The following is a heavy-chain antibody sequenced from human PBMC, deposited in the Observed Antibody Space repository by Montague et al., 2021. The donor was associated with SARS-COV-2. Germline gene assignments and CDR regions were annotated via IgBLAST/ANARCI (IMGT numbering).Heavy chain of an antibody. J-gene: IGHJ6*02. D-gene: IGHD2-15*01. CDR2: MNPNNDNR. Sequence: SVKVSCKASGYTFTNYDINWVRQAPGQGLEWVGWMNPNNDNRGYTQKFEGRVTMTRNTSISTAYMELSSLRSEDTAVYYCARAEYCSGGSCGYYYYGMDVWGQGTSVTVSS. V-gene: IGHV1-8*01. CDR1: GYTFTNYD. CDR3: ARAEYCSGGSCGYYYYGMDV.